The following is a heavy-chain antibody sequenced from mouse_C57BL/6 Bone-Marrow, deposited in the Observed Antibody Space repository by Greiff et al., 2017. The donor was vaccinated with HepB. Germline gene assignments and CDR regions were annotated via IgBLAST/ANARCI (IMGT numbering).Heavy chain of an antibody. CDR3: ARRGLRRLYYFDY. V-gene: IGHV1-18*01. CDR2: INPNNGGT. D-gene: IGHD2-4*01. Sequence: EVQLQQSGPELVKPGASVKIPCKASGYTFTDYNMDWVKQSHGKSLEWIGDINPNNGGTIYNQKFKGKATLTGDKSSSAAYMELRSLTSEDTAVYYCARRGLRRLYYFDYWGQGTTLTVSS. J-gene: IGHJ2*01. CDR1: GYTFTDYN.